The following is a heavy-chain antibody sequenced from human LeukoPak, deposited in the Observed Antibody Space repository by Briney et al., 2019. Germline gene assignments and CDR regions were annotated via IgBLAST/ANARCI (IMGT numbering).Heavy chain of an antibody. V-gene: IGHV1-2*04. CDR1: GYTFTGYY. CDR2: INPNSGGT. Sequence: ASVKVSCKASGYTFTGYYMHWVRQAPGQGLEWMGWINPNSGGTNYAQKFQGWVNMTRDTSISTAYMELSRLRSDDTAVYYCARQMRYCSSTSCYGNWFDPWGQGTLVTVSS. CDR3: ARQMRYCSSTSCYGNWFDP. J-gene: IGHJ5*02. D-gene: IGHD2-2*01.